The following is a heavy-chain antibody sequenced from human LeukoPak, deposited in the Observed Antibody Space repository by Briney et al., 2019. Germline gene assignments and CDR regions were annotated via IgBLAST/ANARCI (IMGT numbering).Heavy chain of an antibody. J-gene: IGHJ4*02. CDR1: GGSISSYY. CDR3: ATPNSGRFYYLDY. V-gene: IGHV4-59*08. Sequence: SETLSLTCTVSGGSISSYYWSWIRQPPGKGLEWIGYIYYSGSTNYNPSLKSRVTISVDTSKNQFSLKLSSVTAADTADYYCATPNSGRFYYLDYWGQGILVTVSS. D-gene: IGHD1-26*01. CDR2: IYYSGST.